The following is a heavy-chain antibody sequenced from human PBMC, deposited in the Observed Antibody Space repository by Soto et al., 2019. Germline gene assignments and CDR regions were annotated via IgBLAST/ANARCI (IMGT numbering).Heavy chain of an antibody. D-gene: IGHD5-18*01. CDR2: INHSGST. J-gene: IGHJ6*02. CDR3: ARGHRQLWTLPYYYYGMDV. CDR1: GGSFSGYY. Sequence: PSETLSLTCAVYGGSFSGYYWSWIRQPPGKGLEWIGEINHSGSTNYNPSLKSRVTISVDTSKNQFSLKLSSVTAADTAVYYCARGHRQLWTLPYYYYGMDVWGQGTTVTVSS. V-gene: IGHV4-34*01.